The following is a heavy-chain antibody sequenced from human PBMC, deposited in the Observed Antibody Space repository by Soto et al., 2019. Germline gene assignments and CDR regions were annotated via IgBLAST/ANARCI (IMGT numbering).Heavy chain of an antibody. J-gene: IGHJ4*02. D-gene: IGHD6-13*01. Sequence: GGSLRLSCEASGFTFSAFGMHWVRQAPGKGLEWVSYISSSSGTISYANSVKGRFTISRDNAQNSLYLQMTSLRAEDTAVYYCARGTYRSKTDFDYWGQGTLVTVSS. CDR1: GFTFSAFG. V-gene: IGHV3-48*04. CDR2: ISSSSGTI. CDR3: ARGTYRSKTDFDY.